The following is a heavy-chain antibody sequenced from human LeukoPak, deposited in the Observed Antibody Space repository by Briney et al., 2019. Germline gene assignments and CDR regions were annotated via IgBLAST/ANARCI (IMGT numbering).Heavy chain of an antibody. CDR2: SYWDDDK. CDR1: GFSLSTSGVG. J-gene: IGHJ4*02. D-gene: IGHD4-17*01. CDR3: AHYDYGDSPTVDYFGY. Sequence: SGPTLVNPTQTLTLTRTFSGFSLSTSGVGVAWIRQPPGKALELLALSYWDDDKRYSPSLKSRITITKDTSKNQVVLTMTNMDPVDTATYYCAHYDYGDSPTVDYFGYWGQGTLVTVSS. V-gene: IGHV2-5*02.